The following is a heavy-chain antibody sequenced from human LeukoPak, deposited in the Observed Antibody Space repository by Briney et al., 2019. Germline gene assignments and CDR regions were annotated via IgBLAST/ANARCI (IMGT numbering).Heavy chain of an antibody. Sequence: GGSLRLSCAGSGFTFSSYGMSWVRQAPGKGLEWVSAISGSGGSTFYADSVKGRFTISRDNSKNTLYLQMSSLRAEDTAVYYCARGYDSSGYYTEFGYWGQGTLVTVSS. CDR1: GFTFSSYG. CDR2: ISGSGGST. J-gene: IGHJ4*02. CDR3: ARGYDSSGYYTEFGY. V-gene: IGHV3-23*01. D-gene: IGHD3-22*01.